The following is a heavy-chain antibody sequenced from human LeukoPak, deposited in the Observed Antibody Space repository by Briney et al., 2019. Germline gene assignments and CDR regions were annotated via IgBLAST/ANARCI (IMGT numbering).Heavy chain of an antibody. V-gene: IGHV3-11*01. CDR2: IGSSGTTI. CDR3: AKGSAGDTGFDY. D-gene: IGHD2-21*02. Sequence: PGGSLRLSCAASGFTFSDYYMNWIRQAPGKGLEWLSYIGSSGTTIYYADSVRGRFTVSRDNARDSLYLQMNSLRAEDTALYYCAKGSAGDTGFDYWGQGTVVTVSA. J-gene: IGHJ4*02. CDR1: GFTFSDYY.